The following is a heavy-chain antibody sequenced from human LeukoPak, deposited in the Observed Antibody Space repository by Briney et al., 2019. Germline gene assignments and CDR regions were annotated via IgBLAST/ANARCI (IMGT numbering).Heavy chain of an antibody. V-gene: IGHV4-59*08. Sequence: PSETLSLTCTVPGCSISSYYWSWIRQPPGKGLEWIGYIYYSGSTNYNPSLKSRVTISVDTSKNQFSLKLSSVTAADTAVYYCARRLSGPGIAAAGSGYYFDYWGQGTLVTVSS. CDR3: ARRLSGPGIAAAGSGYYFDY. J-gene: IGHJ4*02. CDR2: IYYSGST. D-gene: IGHD6-13*01. CDR1: GCSISSYY.